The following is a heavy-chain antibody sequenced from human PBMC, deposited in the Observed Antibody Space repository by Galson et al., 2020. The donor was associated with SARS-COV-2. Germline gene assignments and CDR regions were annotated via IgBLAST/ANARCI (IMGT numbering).Heavy chain of an antibody. CDR3: TTDLHDYGDLDY. V-gene: IGHV3-15*01. D-gene: IGHD4-17*01. CDR2: IKSKTDGGTT. J-gene: IGHJ4*02. Sequence: SCAASGFTFSNAWMSWVRQAPGKGLEWVGRIKSKTDGGTTDYAAPVKGRFTISRDDSKNTLYLQMNSLKTEDTAVYYCTTDLHDYGDLDYWGQGTLVTVSS. CDR1: GFTFSNAW.